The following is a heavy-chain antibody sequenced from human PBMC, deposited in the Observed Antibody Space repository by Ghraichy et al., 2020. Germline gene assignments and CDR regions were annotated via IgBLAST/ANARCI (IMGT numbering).Heavy chain of an antibody. V-gene: IGHV3-23*01. CDR3: ARDTPRGRLLYYYYGMDV. CDR2: ISGSGGST. CDR1: GFTFSSYA. D-gene: IGHD3-10*01. Sequence: GGSLRLSCAASGFTFSSYAMSWVRQAPGKGLEWVSAISGSGGSTYYADSVKGRFTISRDNSKNTLYLQMNSLRAEDTAVYYCARDTPRGRLLYYYYGMDVWGQGTTVTVSS. J-gene: IGHJ6*02.